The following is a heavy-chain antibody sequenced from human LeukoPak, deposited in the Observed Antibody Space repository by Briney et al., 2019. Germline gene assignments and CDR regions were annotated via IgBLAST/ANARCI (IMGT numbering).Heavy chain of an antibody. CDR1: GYTFTSYG. CDR2: ISAYNGNT. J-gene: IGHJ4*02. V-gene: IGHV1-18*01. CDR3: ARDARKWELLPNYFDY. Sequence: GASVKVPCKASGYTFTSYGISWVRQAPGQGLEWMGWISAYNGNTNYAQKLQGRVTMTTDTPTSTAYMELRSLRSDDTAVYYCARDARKWELLPNYFDYWGQGTLVTVSS. D-gene: IGHD1-26*01.